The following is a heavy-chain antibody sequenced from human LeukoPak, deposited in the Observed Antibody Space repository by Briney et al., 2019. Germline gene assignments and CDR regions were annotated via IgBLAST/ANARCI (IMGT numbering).Heavy chain of an antibody. CDR1: GFTFSRLA. V-gene: IGHV3-23*01. D-gene: IGHD3-9*01. J-gene: IGHJ6*02. CDR3: TRDLMDYDVSTGLHHYYMDV. CDR2: ISASGP. Sequence: QPGGSLRLSCAASGFTFSRLAMTWVRQAPGKGLEWVSTISASGPYYADAVRGRFTISRDNSRNTLSLQMNTLRVDDTAVYYCTRDLMDYDVSTGLHHYYMDVWGQGTTVTVSS.